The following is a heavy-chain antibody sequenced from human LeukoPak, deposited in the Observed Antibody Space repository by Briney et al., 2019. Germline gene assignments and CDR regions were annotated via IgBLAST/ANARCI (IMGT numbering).Heavy chain of an antibody. V-gene: IGHV3-7*01. CDR1: GFTFSTYW. Sequence: SGGSLRLPCAASGFTFSTYWMFWVRQAPGKGREGVANKRQDESDKHYGDSVKGRFTISRHNAKTSLYLQMTSLRVEDTAVYYCVREEGYWGQGTLVTVSS. CDR2: KRQDESDK. CDR3: VREEGY. J-gene: IGHJ4*02.